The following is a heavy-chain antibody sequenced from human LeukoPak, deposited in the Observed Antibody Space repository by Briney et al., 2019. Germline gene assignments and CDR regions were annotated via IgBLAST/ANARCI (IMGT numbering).Heavy chain of an antibody. CDR1: GFTFSSYG. V-gene: IGHV3-23*01. J-gene: IGHJ6*04. D-gene: IGHD3-10*02. CDR2: ISGSGGST. Sequence: PGGSLRLSCAASGFTFSSYGMSWVRQAPGKGLVWVSAISGSGGSTYYADSVKGRFIISRDNSKNTLYLQMNSLRAEDTAVYYCAELGITMIGGVWGKGTTVTISS. CDR3: AELGITMIGGV.